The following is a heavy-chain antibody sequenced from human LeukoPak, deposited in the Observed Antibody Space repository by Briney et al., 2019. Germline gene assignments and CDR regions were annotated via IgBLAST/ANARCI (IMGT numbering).Heavy chain of an antibody. CDR1: GGSFSGYY. D-gene: IGHD4-17*01. CDR3: ARDRLTVTTHWFDP. CDR2: INHSGST. J-gene: IGHJ5*02. Sequence: PSETLSLTCAVYGGSFSGYYWSWIRQPPGKGLEWIGEINHSGSTKYNPSLKSRVAISVDTSKNQFTLKLSSVTAADTAVYDCARDRLTVTTHWFDPWGQGNLVTVSS. V-gene: IGHV4-34*01.